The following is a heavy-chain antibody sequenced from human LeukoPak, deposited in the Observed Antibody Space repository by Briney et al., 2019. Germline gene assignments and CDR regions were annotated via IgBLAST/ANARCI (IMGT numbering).Heavy chain of an antibody. CDR2: INAGNGNT. V-gene: IGHV1-3*01. J-gene: IGHJ6*02. CDR3: ARFYCSSTSCPHYYYYYGMDV. Sequence: ASVKVSCKASGYTFTSYAMHWVRQAPGQRLEWMGWINAGNGNTKYSQKFQGRVTITRDTSASTAYMELSSLRSEDTAVYYCARFYCSSTSCPHYYYYYGMDVWGQGTTVTVSS. CDR1: GYTFTSYA. D-gene: IGHD2-2*01.